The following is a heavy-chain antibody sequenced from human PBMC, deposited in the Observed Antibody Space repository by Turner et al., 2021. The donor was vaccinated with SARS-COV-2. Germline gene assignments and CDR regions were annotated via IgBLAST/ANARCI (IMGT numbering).Heavy chain of an antibody. Sequence: QVQLVESGGGVVQPGRSLRLSCAASGFTFSSYGMHWVRQAPGKGLEWVEVIWYDGSNKYYTDSVKGRFTISRDNSKNTLYLQMNSLRAEDTAVYYCARDQLGVEATWFDHWGQGTLVTVSS. CDR2: IWYDGSNK. CDR1: GFTFSSYG. J-gene: IGHJ5*02. CDR3: ARDQLGVEATWFDH. D-gene: IGHD2-8*01. V-gene: IGHV3-33*01.